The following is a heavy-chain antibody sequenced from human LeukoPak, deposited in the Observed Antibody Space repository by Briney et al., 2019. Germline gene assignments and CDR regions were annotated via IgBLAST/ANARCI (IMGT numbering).Heavy chain of an antibody. CDR1: GFTFSSYA. CDR3: AREGYSSGHFDY. J-gene: IGHJ4*02. V-gene: IGHV3-30-3*01. Sequence: PGRSLRLSCAASGFTFSSYAMHWVRQAPDKGLEWVAVISYDGSNKYYADSVKGRFTISRDNSKNTLYLQMNSLRAEDTAVYYCAREGYSSGHFDYWGQGTLVTVSS. CDR2: ISYDGSNK. D-gene: IGHD6-19*01.